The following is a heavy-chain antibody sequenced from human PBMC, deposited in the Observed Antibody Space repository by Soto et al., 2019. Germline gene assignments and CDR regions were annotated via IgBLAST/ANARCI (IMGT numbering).Heavy chain of an antibody. Sequence: PVGSLRLSCAASGFTFSSYAMSWVCQARGKGLEWVSAISGSGGSTYYADSVKGRFTISRDNSKNTLYLQMNSLRAEDTAVYYCAKVSVARPYWGQGTLVTVSS. V-gene: IGHV3-23*01. CDR3: AKVSVARPY. CDR2: ISGSGGST. D-gene: IGHD5-12*01. CDR1: GFTFSSYA. J-gene: IGHJ4*02.